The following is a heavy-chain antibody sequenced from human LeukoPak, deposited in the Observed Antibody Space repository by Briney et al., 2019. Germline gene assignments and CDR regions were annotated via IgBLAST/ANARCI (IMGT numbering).Heavy chain of an antibody. D-gene: IGHD6-19*01. V-gene: IGHV4-59*08. CDR3: ARRDSSGSKYNWFDP. CDR2: IYYSGST. CDR1: GGSISGYY. Sequence: SETLSLTCSVSGGSISGYYWSWIRQPPGKGLEWIGYIYYSGSTNYNPSLKSRVTISVDTSKNQFSLKLSSVTAADTAVYYCARRDSSGSKYNWFDPWGQGTLVTVSS. J-gene: IGHJ5*02.